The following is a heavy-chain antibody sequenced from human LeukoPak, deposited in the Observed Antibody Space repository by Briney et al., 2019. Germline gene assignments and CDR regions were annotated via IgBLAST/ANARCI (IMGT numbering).Heavy chain of an antibody. J-gene: IGHJ1*01. CDR1: GFTLSTYW. Sequence: GGSLRLSCAASGFTLSTYWMGWVRQAPGKGLEWVAKIKPDGSEKDHVDSVKGRFTISRDNAKNSLYLQMNSLRAEDTAVYYCARSFPTVVTPANPVQHWGQGTLVTVSS. V-gene: IGHV3-7*03. CDR2: IKPDGSEK. D-gene: IGHD4-23*01. CDR3: ARSFPTVVTPANPVQH.